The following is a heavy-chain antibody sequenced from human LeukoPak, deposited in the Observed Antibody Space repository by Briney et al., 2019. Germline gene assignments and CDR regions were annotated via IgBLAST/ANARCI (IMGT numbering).Heavy chain of an antibody. J-gene: IGHJ6*03. D-gene: IGHD2-2*01. CDR2: INHSGST. CDR1: GGSFSGYY. Sequence: PSETLSLTCAVYGGSFSGYYWSWIRQPPGKGLECIGEINHSGSTNYNPSLKSRVTISVDTSKNQFSLRLSSVTAADTAVYYCARELRDCSSTSCYWSDYHYYMDVWGKGTTVTVSS. CDR3: ARELRDCSSTSCYWSDYHYYMDV. V-gene: IGHV4-34*01.